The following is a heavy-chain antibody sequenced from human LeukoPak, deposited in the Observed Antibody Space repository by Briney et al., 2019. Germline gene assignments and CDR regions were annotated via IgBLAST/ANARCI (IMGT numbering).Heavy chain of an antibody. J-gene: IGHJ4*02. V-gene: IGHV3-7*01. Sequence: GGSLRLSCVASGFTFSDHWMSWVRQAPGKGLEWVANIKEDGSAKFYADSVKGRFTISRDNAKNSVFLQMNSLTHDDTAVYYCAKRPSDYGDYVSYFDYWGQGTLVTVSS. CDR2: IKEDGSAK. D-gene: IGHD4-17*01. CDR3: AKRPSDYGDYVSYFDY. CDR1: GFTFSDHW.